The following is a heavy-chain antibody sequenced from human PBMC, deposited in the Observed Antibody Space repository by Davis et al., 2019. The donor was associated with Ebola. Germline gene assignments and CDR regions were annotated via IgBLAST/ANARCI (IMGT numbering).Heavy chain of an antibody. CDR1: GYTFTGYY. CDR3: AREGEFGELLYYYYGMDV. Sequence: AASVKVSCKASGYTFTGYYMHWVRQAPGQGLEWMGRINPNSGGTNYAQKFQGRVTMTTDTSTSTAYMELRSLRSDDTAVYYCAREGEFGELLYYYYGMDVWGKGTTVTVSS. D-gene: IGHD3-10*01. CDR2: INPNSGGT. V-gene: IGHV1-2*06. J-gene: IGHJ6*04.